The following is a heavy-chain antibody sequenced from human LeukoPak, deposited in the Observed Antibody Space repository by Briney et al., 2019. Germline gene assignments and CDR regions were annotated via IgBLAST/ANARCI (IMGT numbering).Heavy chain of an antibody. CDR3: ARDEVDTAMVLD. J-gene: IGHJ4*02. D-gene: IGHD5-18*01. Sequence: ASVKVSCKASGYTFTDYYIHWVRQAPGQGLEWMGWVNPDSGVTNCAQKFQGRVTLTGNTSISTAYMELSRLRSDDTAVYYCARDEVDTAMVLDWGQGTLVTVSS. CDR1: GYTFTDYY. V-gene: IGHV1-2*02. CDR2: VNPDSGVT.